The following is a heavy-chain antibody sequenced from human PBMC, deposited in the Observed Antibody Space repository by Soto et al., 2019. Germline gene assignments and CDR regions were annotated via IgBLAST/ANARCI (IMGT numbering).Heavy chain of an antibody. CDR2: ISYDGSDK. J-gene: IGHJ4*02. V-gene: IGHV3-30-3*01. Sequence: PGGSLRLSCAASGFTFSSYAMHWVRQAPGKGLEWVAVISYDGSDKYYTDSVKGRFTVSRDNSKNMLYLQMNYLRPDDTAVYYCARDTGPGATQRWRHFEFRGQGTLVTVSS. CDR1: GFTFSSYA. D-gene: IGHD6-25*01. CDR3: ARDTGPGATQRWRHFEF.